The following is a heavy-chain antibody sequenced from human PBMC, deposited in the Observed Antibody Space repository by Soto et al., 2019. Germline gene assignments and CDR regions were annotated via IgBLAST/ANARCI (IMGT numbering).Heavy chain of an antibody. J-gene: IGHJ6*02. V-gene: IGHV3-30-3*01. CDR2: ISYDGSNK. CDR3: VREAPDYYDSSGYPLGGYYYYGMDV. D-gene: IGHD3-22*01. CDR1: GFTFSSYA. Sequence: PGESLKISCAASGFTFSSYAMHWVRQAPGKGLEWVAVISYDGSNKYYADSVKGRFTISRDNSKDTLYLQMNSLRAEDTAVYYCVREAPDYYDSSGYPLGGYYYYGMDVWGQGTTVTVSS.